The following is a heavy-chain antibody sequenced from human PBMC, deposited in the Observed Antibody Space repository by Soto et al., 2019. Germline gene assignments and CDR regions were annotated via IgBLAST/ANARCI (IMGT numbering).Heavy chain of an antibody. CDR2: ISYDGSNK. CDR3: ARGFAVWFETLGAFDI. V-gene: IGHV3-30-3*01. Sequence: GGSLRLSCAASGFTFSSYAMHWVRQAPGKGLEWVAVISYDGSNKYYADSVKGRFTISRDNSKNTLYLQMNSLRAEDTAVYYCARGFAVWFETLGAFDIWGQGTMVTVSS. CDR1: GFTFSSYA. J-gene: IGHJ3*02. D-gene: IGHD3-10*01.